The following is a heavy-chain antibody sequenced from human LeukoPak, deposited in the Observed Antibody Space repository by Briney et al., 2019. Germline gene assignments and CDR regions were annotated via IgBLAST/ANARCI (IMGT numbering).Heavy chain of an antibody. Sequence: SETLSLTCTVPGGSISSHYGSWIRQPPGKGLEWIGYIYYSGSTNYNPSLKSRVTISVDTSKNQFSLKLSSVTAADTAVYYCARGSGGSHYEYWGQGTLVTVSS. CDR2: IYYSGST. CDR1: GGSISSHY. J-gene: IGHJ4*02. CDR3: ARGSGGSHYEY. V-gene: IGHV4-59*11. D-gene: IGHD1-26*01.